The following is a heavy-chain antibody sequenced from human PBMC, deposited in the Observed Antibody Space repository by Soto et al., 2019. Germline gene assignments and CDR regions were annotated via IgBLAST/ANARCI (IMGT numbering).Heavy chain of an antibody. CDR1: GFTFDDYA. D-gene: IGHD6-13*01. CDR2: ISWNSGSI. CDR3: AKDLFSSSWYGTTDYYYMDV. J-gene: IGHJ6*03. V-gene: IGHV3-9*01. Sequence: GGSLRLSCAASGFTFDDYAMHWVRQAPGKGLEWVSGISWNSGSIGYADSVKGRFTISRDNAKNSLYLQMNSLRAEDTALYYCAKDLFSSSWYGTTDYYYMDVWGKGTTVTV.